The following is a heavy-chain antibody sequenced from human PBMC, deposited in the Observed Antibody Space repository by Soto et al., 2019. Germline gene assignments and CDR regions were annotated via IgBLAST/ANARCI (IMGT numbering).Heavy chain of an antibody. CDR2: ISYDGSNK. CDR1: GFTFSSYA. V-gene: IGHV3-30-3*01. CDR3: ARVHDFWSGYYTYYYYGMDV. D-gene: IGHD3-3*01. J-gene: IGHJ6*02. Sequence: GGSLRLSCAASGFTFSSYAMHWVRQAPGKGLEWVAVISYDGSNKYYADSVKGRFTISRDNSKNTLYLQMNSLRAEDTAVYYCARVHDFWSGYYTYYYYGMDVWGQGTTVTVSS.